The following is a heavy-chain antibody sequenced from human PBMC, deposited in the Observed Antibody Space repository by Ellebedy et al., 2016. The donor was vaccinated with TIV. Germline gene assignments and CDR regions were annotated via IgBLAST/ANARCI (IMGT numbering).Heavy chain of an antibody. D-gene: IGHD4-17*01. V-gene: IGHV1-8*01. CDR1: GYTFTSYD. J-gene: IGHJ4*02. CDR2: MNANSANT. CDR3: ARVNGDYGGTFDY. Sequence: AASVKVSCKASGYTFTSYDINWVRQATGQGLEWMGWMNANSANTGYAQKFQGRVTMTRNTSISTAYMEVSSLRSEDTAVYYCARVNGDYGGTFDYWGQGTLVTVSS.